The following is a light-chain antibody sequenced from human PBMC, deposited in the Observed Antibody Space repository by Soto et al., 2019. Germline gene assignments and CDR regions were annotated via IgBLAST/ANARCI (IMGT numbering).Light chain of an antibody. CDR2: WAS. J-gene: IGKJ2*01. CDR3: QQYYSTPPT. CDR1: QSVLYSSNNQNY. V-gene: IGKV4-1*01. Sequence: DIVMTQSPDSLAVSLGERATINCKSSQSVLYSSNNQNYLAWYQQKPGQPPKLLIYWASTRESGVPDRFSGSGPGTDFTLTISSLQAEDVAVYYCQQYYSTPPTFGQGTKLEIK.